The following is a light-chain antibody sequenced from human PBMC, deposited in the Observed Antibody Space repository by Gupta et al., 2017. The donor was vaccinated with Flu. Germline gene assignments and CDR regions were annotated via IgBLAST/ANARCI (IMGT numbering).Light chain of an antibody. V-gene: IGLV2-14*01. J-gene: IGLJ1*01. CDR1: ATDIGKYNY. Sequence: QSALTQPASVSGAPGQSITISCTGTATDIGKYNYVSWYHHRPGRSPRLLIFEVNTRPAGISSRFSGSKSGDSASLTISGLQTDDEGDYFCASYTFDTPYVFGTGTKVTV. CDR2: EVN. CDR3: ASYTFDTPYV.